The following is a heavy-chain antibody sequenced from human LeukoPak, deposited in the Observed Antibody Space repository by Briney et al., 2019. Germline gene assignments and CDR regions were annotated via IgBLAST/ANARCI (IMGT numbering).Heavy chain of an antibody. J-gene: IGHJ4*02. CDR1: GFTFSSYG. D-gene: IGHD3-3*01. Sequence: GGSLRLSCAASGFTFSSYGMHWVRQAPGKGLEWVAVIWYDGSSKYYADSVKGRFTISRDNSKNTLYLQMNSLRAEDTAVYYCAKDSEPNRYYDFWSGYLDYWGQGTLVTVSS. CDR3: AKDSEPNRYYDFWSGYLDY. V-gene: IGHV3-33*06. CDR2: IWYDGSSK.